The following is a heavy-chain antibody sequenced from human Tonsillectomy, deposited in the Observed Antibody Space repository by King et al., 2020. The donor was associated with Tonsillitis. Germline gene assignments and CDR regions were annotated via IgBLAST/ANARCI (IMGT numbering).Heavy chain of an antibody. CDR3: VRILKLWWFAVDF. Sequence: VTLKESGPVLVKPTETLTLTCTVSGFSLSNARMGVSWIRQPPGKAPEWLAHIFSNDEKSYKTSLKSRLTISKDTAKSQVVLIMTNMDPVDTATYYFVRILKLWWFAVDFWGQGTLVTVSS. CDR1: GFSLSNARMG. D-gene: IGHD2-21*01. V-gene: IGHV2-26*01. CDR2: IFSNDEK. J-gene: IGHJ4*02.